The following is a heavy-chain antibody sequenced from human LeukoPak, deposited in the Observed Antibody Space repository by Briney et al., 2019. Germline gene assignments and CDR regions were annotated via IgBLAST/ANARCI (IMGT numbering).Heavy chain of an antibody. V-gene: IGHV4-39*01. J-gene: IGHJ5*02. CDR2: IYYSGST. CDR3: ASRIAAAGSFDP. Sequence: SETLSLTCTVSGGSISSSSYYWGWIRQPPGKGLEWIGSIYYSGSTYYNPSLKSRVTISVDTSENQFSLKLSSVTAADTAVYYCASRIAAAGSFDPWGQGTLVTVSS. D-gene: IGHD6-13*01. CDR1: GGSISSSSYY.